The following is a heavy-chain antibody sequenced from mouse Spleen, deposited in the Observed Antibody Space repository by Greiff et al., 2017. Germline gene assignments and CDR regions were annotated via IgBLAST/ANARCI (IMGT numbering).Heavy chain of an antibody. CDR3: ARRETERYLDY. Sequence: EVKLVESGGGLVKPGGSLKLSCAASGFSFSDYGMAWVRQAPGKGPEWVAFISNLEYTNYYADTVTGRFTISRENAKNTLYREMGSLGSEDTALYYCARRETERYLDYWGQGTTLTVSS. D-gene: IGHD4-1*01. CDR1: GFSFSDYG. CDR2: ISNLEYTN. J-gene: IGHJ2*01. V-gene: IGHV5-15*01.